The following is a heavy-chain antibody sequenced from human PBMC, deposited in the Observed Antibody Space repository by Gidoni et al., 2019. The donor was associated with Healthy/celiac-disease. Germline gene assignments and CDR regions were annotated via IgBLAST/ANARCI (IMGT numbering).Heavy chain of an antibody. J-gene: IGHJ5*02. CDR2: IYYSVST. CDR1: GGSISSGGYY. D-gene: IGHD3-16*01. Sequence: QGQLQESGPGLEKPSQTLSLTCTVSGGSISSGGYYWSWIRQHPGKGLVWIGYIYYSVSTYYNPSLKSRVTISVDTSKTQFSLQLSSVTAADAAVYYCARAGGRFYGWFDPWGQGTLVTVSS. CDR3: ARAGGRFYGWFDP. V-gene: IGHV4-31*03.